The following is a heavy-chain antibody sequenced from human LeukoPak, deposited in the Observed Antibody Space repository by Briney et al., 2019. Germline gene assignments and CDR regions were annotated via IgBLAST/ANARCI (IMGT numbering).Heavy chain of an antibody. Sequence: GGSLRLSCAASGFTFSSYAMHWVRQAPGKGLEWVAVISYDGSNKYYADSVKGRFTISRDNSKNTLYLQMNSLRAEDTALYYCAKGGWYCSSTTCPSDYWGQGTLVTVSS. D-gene: IGHD2-2*01. CDR3: AKGGWYCSSTTCPSDY. V-gene: IGHV3-30-3*01. J-gene: IGHJ4*02. CDR2: ISYDGSNK. CDR1: GFTFSSYA.